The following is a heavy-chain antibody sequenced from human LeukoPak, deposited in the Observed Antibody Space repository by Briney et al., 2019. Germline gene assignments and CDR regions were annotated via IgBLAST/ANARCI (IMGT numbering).Heavy chain of an antibody. D-gene: IGHD6-6*01. CDR2: ISSSSSYI. Sequence: GGSLRLSCAASGFTFSSYSMNWVRQAPGKGLEWVSSISSSSSYIYYADSVKGRFTISRDNAKNSLYLQMNSLRAEDTAVYYCAREAAAARSKFDYWGQGTLVTVSS. J-gene: IGHJ4*02. V-gene: IGHV3-21*01. CDR1: GFTFSSYS. CDR3: AREAAAARSKFDY.